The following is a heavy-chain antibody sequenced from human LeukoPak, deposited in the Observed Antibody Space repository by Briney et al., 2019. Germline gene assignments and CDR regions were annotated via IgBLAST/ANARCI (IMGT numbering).Heavy chain of an antibody. CDR2: IYYSGST. D-gene: IGHD2-8*01. J-gene: IGHJ3*02. CDR1: GGSISSSSYY. Sequence: SETLSLTCTVSGGSISSSSYYWGWIRQPPGKGLEWIGSIYYSGSTYYNPSLKSRVTISVDTSKNQFSLKLSSVTAADTAVYYCARDRDEMGAFDIWGQGTMATVSS. CDR3: ARDRDEMGAFDI. V-gene: IGHV4-39*07.